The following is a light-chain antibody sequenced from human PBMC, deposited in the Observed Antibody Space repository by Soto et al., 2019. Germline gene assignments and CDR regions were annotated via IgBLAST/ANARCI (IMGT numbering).Light chain of an antibody. CDR1: QTISSW. J-gene: IGKJ1*01. CDR2: KAS. V-gene: IGKV1-5*03. CDR3: QHYNSYSEA. Sequence: DIKMNLSPSSLSPSVGDRVTITCRASQTISSWLAWYQQKPGKAPKLLIYKASTLKSGVPSRFSGSGSGTEFTLTISSLQPDDFATYYCQHYNSYSEAFGQSAKV.